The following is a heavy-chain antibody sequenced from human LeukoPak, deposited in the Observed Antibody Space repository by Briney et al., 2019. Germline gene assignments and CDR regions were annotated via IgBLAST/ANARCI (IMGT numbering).Heavy chain of an antibody. Sequence: PGGSLRLSCAASGFTFDDYAMHWVRQARGKGLEWVSLISGDGGSTYYADSVKGRFTISRDNSKNSLYLQMNSLRTEDTALYYCAKDMGCSSTSCYRDYYYGMDVWGQGTTVTVSS. CDR1: GFTFDDYA. V-gene: IGHV3-43*02. J-gene: IGHJ6*02. CDR3: AKDMGCSSTSCYRDYYYGMDV. CDR2: ISGDGGST. D-gene: IGHD2-2*01.